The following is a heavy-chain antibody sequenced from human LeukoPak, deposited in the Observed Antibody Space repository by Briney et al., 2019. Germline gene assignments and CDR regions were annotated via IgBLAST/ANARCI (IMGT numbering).Heavy chain of an antibody. CDR3: ARDIYGGHDY. CDR1: GFIFSSSD. V-gene: IGHV3-7*04. CDR2: INQDGSEK. J-gene: IGHJ4*02. D-gene: IGHD2-21*01. Sequence: GGALRLSCAASGFIFSSSDMHWVRQAPGKGLEWVANINQDGSEKSYVDSVEGRFTISRDNAKKSLYLHVNSLRAEDTAVYYCARDIYGGHDYWGQGTLLTVSS.